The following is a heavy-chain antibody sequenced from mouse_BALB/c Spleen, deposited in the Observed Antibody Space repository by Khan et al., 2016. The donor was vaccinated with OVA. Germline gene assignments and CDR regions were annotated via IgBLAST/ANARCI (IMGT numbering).Heavy chain of an antibody. V-gene: IGHV2-6-1*01. Sequence: QVQLKESGPGLVAPSQSLSITCTISGFSLTNYGVHWVRQPPGKGLEWLVVIWSDGSTTYNSALKSRLSISKDNSKSQVFLKMNSLQTDDTAMYYCARQPYYRYYLMDYWGQGTSVTVSS. J-gene: IGHJ4*01. D-gene: IGHD2-10*01. CDR3: ARQPYYRYYLMDY. CDR1: GFSLTNYG. CDR2: IWSDGST.